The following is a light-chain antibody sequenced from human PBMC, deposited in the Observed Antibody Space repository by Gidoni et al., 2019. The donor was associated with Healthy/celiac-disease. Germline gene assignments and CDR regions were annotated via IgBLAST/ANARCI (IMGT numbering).Light chain of an antibody. CDR1: SSNIGAGYD. V-gene: IGLV1-40*01. CDR3: QSYDSSLSGPNWV. CDR2: GNS. Sequence: QSVLTQPPSVSGAPGQRVTISCTGSSSNIGAGYDVHWYQQLPGTAPKLLLYGNSNRLSGVPDRFSGSKSGTSASLAITGLQAEDEADYYCQSYDSSLSGPNWVFGGGTKLTVL. J-gene: IGLJ3*02.